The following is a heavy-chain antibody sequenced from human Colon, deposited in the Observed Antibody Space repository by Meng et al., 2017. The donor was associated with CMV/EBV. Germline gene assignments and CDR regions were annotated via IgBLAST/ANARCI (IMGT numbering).Heavy chain of an antibody. CDR3: AKVRDSGGWGSLDH. V-gene: IGHV3-33*06. CDR1: GFNFGSHG. J-gene: IGHJ4*02. CDR2: IWFDDSKK. D-gene: IGHD6-19*01. Sequence: RGSLRLSCEASGFNFGSHGMHWVRQAPGKGLEWLAVIWFDDSKKHYADSLKGRFTISRDNFKNTLYLHMDNLGADDTAVYYCAKVRDSGGWGSLDHWGQGILVTVSS.